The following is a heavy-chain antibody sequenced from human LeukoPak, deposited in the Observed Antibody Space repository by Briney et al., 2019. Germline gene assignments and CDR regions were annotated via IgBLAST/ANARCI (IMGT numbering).Heavy chain of an antibody. CDR1: GFTFGKYW. CDR3: ARDQYDTWSRRGNFDS. CDR2: IKLDGSEK. V-gene: IGHV3-7*03. J-gene: IGHJ4*02. Sequence: PGGSLRLSCVASGFTFGKYWVSWVRQAPGKGLEWVANIKLDGSEKNYVDSVKGRFTISRDNTKNSLYLQMNSLRAEDTAVFYCARDQYDTWSRRGNFDSWGQGTLVIVSS. D-gene: IGHD3-3*01.